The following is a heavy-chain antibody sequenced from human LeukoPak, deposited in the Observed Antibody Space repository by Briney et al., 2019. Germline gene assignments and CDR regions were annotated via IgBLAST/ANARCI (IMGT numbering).Heavy chain of an antibody. Sequence: SVKVSCKASGGTFSSYAISWVRQAPGQGLEWMGGIIPIFGTANYAQKFQGRVTITADESTGTAYMELSSLRSEDTAVYYCAREEYVGGATTYFDYWGQGTLVTVSS. CDR3: AREEYVGGATTYFDY. V-gene: IGHV1-69*13. D-gene: IGHD1-26*01. CDR1: GGTFSSYA. J-gene: IGHJ4*02. CDR2: IIPIFGTA.